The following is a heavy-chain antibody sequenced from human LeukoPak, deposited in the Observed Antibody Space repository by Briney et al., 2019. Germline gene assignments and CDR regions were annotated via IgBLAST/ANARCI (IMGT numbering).Heavy chain of an antibody. J-gene: IGHJ4*02. V-gene: IGHV5-51*01. CDR3: ARSEELSLYYFDY. CDR1: GYSFTSYW. D-gene: IGHD3-16*02. Sequence: GESLQISCKGSGYSFTSYWIGWVRQVPGKGLEWMGIIYPGDSDTRYSPSYQGQVTISADKSISTAYLQWSSLKASDTAMYYCARSEELSLYYFDYWGQGTLVTVSS. CDR2: IYPGDSDT.